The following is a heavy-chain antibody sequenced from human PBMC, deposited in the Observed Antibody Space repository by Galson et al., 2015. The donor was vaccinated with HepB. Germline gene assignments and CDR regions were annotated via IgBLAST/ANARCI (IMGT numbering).Heavy chain of an antibody. CDR3: ARWPSLYGRHAFDI. J-gene: IGHJ3*02. Sequence: SLRLSCAASGFIFSNYAMSWVRQAPGKGLEWVSVFYSGGSTYYADSVKGRFTISRHNSKNTVYLQMNSLRAEDTAVYYCARWPSLYGRHAFDIWGQGTMATVSS. V-gene: IGHV3-53*04. D-gene: IGHD3-10*02. CDR2: FYSGGST. CDR1: GFIFSNYA.